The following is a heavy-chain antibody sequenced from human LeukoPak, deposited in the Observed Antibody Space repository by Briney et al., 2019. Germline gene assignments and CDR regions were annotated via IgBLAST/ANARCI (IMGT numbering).Heavy chain of an antibody. CDR2: ISSSGSTI. D-gene: IGHD3-22*01. Sequence: GGSLRLSCAASGFTFNNYEMNWVRQAPGEGLEWVSYISSSGSTIYYADSVKGRFIISRDNAKNSLYLQMNSLRAEDTAVYYCARDRGYYDSGGYYYYYFDYWGQGTLVTVSS. CDR3: ARDRGYYDSGGYYYYYFDY. J-gene: IGHJ4*02. CDR1: GFTFNNYE. V-gene: IGHV3-48*03.